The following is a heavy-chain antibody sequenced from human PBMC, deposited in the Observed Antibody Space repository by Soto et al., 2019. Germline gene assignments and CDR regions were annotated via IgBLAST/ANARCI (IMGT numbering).Heavy chain of an antibody. CDR2: IYYSGST. J-gene: IGHJ6*02. Sequence: SETLSLTCTVSGGSISSYYWSWIRQPPGKGLEWIGYIYYSGSTNYNPSLKSRVTISVDTSKNQFSLKLSSVTAADTAVYYCARVVEASTAYYGMDVWGQGTTVTVSS. CDR3: ARVVEASTAYYGMDV. CDR1: GGSISSYY. D-gene: IGHD4-17*01. V-gene: IGHV4-59*01.